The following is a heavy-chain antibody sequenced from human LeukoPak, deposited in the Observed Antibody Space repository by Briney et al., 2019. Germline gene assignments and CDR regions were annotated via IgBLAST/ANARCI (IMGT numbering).Heavy chain of an antibody. J-gene: IGHJ4*02. CDR2: IYYSGST. CDR3: ARAPMVRGEGFDY. CDR1: GGSISSGGYY. V-gene: IGHV4-31*03. D-gene: IGHD3-10*01. Sequence: SETLSLTCTVSGGSISSGGYYWSWIRQHPGQGLEWIGHIYYSGSTYYNPSLKSRVTISVDTSKNQFSLKLSSVTAADTAVYYCARAPMVRGEGFDYWGQGTLVTVSS.